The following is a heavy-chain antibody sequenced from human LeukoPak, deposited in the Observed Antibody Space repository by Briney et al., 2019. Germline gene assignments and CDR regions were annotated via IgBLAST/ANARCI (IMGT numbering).Heavy chain of an antibody. V-gene: IGHV3-23*01. CDR3: AKDPLVRGLTYDY. Sequence: GGSLRLSCAASGFTFRRCAMSWVRQAPGQGLEWVAAIRGSGGSTYYADSVKGRITISRDNSKNTLYLQMNSLRAEDTAVYYCAKDPLVRGLTYDYWGQGTLVTVSS. D-gene: IGHD3-10*01. J-gene: IGHJ4*02. CDR1: GFTFRRCA. CDR2: IRGSGGST.